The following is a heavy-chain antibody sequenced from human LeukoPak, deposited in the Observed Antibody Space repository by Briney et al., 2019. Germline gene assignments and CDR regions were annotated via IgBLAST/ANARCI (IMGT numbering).Heavy chain of an antibody. J-gene: IGHJ4*02. CDR2: TYYSGST. CDR3: AREGTYYYDSSGYR. CDR1: GGSISSSSYY. D-gene: IGHD3-22*01. V-gene: IGHV4-39*02. Sequence: PSETLSLTCTVSGGSISSSSYYWGWIRQPPGQGLEWIVSTYYSGSTYYNTSLKSRFTISVYTSKNHFSRKLSSVTAADTAVYYGAREGTYYYDSSGYRWGQGTLVTVSS.